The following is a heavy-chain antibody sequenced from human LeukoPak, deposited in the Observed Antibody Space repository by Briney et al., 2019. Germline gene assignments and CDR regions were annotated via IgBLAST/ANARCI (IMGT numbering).Heavy chain of an antibody. CDR2: IYWDDDK. Sequence: ESGPTLGKPIQTLPLTFTFSGFSLTTSGFGVGLIPQPPGKALGWLALIYWDDDKRYRPSLKSRLTITKDTPKNQVVLTMTNMDPVDTATYYCVHVHTTVTTVWGQGTLVTVSS. CDR3: VHVHTTVTTV. J-gene: IGHJ4*02. D-gene: IGHD4-17*01. CDR1: GFSLTTSGFG. V-gene: IGHV2-5*02.